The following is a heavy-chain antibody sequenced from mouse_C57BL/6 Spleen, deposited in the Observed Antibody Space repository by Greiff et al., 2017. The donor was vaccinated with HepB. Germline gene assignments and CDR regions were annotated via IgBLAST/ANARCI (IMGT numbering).Heavy chain of an antibody. CDR2: IYPGSGST. V-gene: IGHV1-55*01. J-gene: IGHJ2*01. CDR1: GYTFTSYW. Sequence: QVQLQQPGAELVKPGASVKMSCKASGYTFTSYWITWVKQRPGQGLEWIGDIYPGSGSTNYNEKFKSKATLTVDTSSSTAYMQLSSLTSEDSAVYYCARKGYYGSSFYFDYWGQGTTLTVSS. CDR3: ARKGYYGSSFYFDY. D-gene: IGHD1-1*01.